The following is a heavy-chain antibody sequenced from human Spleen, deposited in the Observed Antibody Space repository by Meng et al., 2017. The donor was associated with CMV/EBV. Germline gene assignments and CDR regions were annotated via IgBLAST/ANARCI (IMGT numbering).Heavy chain of an antibody. CDR2: IRYDGSDK. CDR3: ATGLIRGVITPFGESF. CDR1: GFTFSSYA. Sequence: GESLKISCAASGFTFSSYAMHWVRQAPGRGLEWVAFIRYDGSDKYYADSVKGRITISRDNSKNTLYLQMNSQRVEDSAVYYCATGLIRGVITPFGESFWGQGTLVTVSS. J-gene: IGHJ4*02. D-gene: IGHD3-10*01. V-gene: IGHV3-30*02.